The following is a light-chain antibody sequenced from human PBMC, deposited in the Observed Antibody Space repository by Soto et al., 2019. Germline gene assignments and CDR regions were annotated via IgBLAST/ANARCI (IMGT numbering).Light chain of an antibody. CDR1: QGISNY. Sequence: DIQMTQSPSSLSASVGDRVTITCRASQGISNYLAWYQQKPGKVPKLLIYAASTLQSGVPSRFSGSGSGTAFTITISSLHPADVATYYCQKDNSSFRVTFGPGTKVDIK. J-gene: IGKJ3*01. CDR2: AAS. V-gene: IGKV1-27*01. CDR3: QKDNSSFRVT.